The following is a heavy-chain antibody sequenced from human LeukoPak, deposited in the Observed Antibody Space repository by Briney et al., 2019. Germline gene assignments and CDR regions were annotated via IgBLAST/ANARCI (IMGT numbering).Heavy chain of an antibody. CDR1: GGTFSSYA. V-gene: IGHV1-69*06. CDR3: ARVEGYCSGGSCYLDY. J-gene: IGHJ4*02. Sequence: SVKVSCKASGGTFSSYAISWVRQAPGQGLEWMGGIIPIFGTANYAQTFQGRVTITADKSTSTAYMELSSLRSEDTAVYYCARVEGYCSGGSCYLDYWGQGTLVTVSS. D-gene: IGHD2-15*01. CDR2: IIPIFGTA.